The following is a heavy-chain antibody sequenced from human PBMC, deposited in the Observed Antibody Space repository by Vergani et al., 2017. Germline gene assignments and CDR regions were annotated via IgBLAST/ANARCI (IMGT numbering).Heavy chain of an antibody. Sequence: QITLRESGPTLVKPPQTLTLTCTFSGFSLTTGGEGVGWIRQPPGRALEWLAFVYWNDDERYSPSLKSRVTITKDTSKNEVILTMATMDPVDTATDYCVHRLGYFDWDGAFDVWGPGTMVTVSS. CDR1: GFSLTTGGEG. V-gene: IGHV2-5*01. CDR2: VYWNDDE. J-gene: IGHJ3*01. CDR3: VHRLGYFDWDGAFDV. D-gene: IGHD3-9*01.